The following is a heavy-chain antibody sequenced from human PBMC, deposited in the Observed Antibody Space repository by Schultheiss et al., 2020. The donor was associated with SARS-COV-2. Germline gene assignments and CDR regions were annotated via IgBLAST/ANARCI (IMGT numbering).Heavy chain of an antibody. J-gene: IGHJ6*02. D-gene: IGHD5-18*01. V-gene: IGHV1-69*10. Sequence: SVKVSCKASGGTFRTSSISWVRQAPGQGLEWVGRIIPILGVANYAQKFQGRVTITANTSTTTAYMELSSLRSEDTAVYYCVRSGYSFGMHYYYYGMDVWGQGTTVTVSS. CDR1: GGTFRTSS. CDR2: IIPILGVA. CDR3: VRSGYSFGMHYYYYGMDV.